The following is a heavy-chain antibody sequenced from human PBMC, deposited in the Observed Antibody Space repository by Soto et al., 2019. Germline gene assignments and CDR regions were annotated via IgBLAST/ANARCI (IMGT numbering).Heavy chain of an antibody. D-gene: IGHD2-21*01. CDR1: GFTFTSYS. Sequence: GGSLRLSCAASGFTFTSYSMNWVRQAPGKGLEWVSYIGRYGNNIQYADSVKGRFTVSRDNAKNSLYLQMNSLRAGDTAVYYCARDEAYAFDIWGQGTMVTVSS. V-gene: IGHV3-48*01. CDR3: ARDEAYAFDI. CDR2: IGRYGNNI. J-gene: IGHJ3*02.